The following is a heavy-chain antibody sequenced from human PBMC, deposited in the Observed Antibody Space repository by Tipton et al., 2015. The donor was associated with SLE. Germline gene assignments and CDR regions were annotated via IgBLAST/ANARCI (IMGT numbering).Heavy chain of an antibody. J-gene: IGHJ3*02. CDR3: ASARGFDI. Sequence: TLSLTCAVYGESFSGYYWSWIRQPPGKGLEWIGEINHSGSTNYNPSLKSRVTISVDTSKNQFSLKLRSVTAADTAVYYCASARGFDIWGQGTMVTVSS. CDR1: GESFSGYY. V-gene: IGHV4-34*01. D-gene: IGHD3-10*01. CDR2: INHSGST.